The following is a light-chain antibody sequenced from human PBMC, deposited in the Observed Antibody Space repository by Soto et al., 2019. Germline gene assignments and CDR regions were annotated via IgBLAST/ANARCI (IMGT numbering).Light chain of an antibody. CDR3: QQYGSSPIT. CDR2: GAS. V-gene: IGKV3-20*01. Sequence: EIVLTQSPGTLSLSPGERATLSCRASQGVFSNFLAWYQQKPGQAPRLLIYGASSRATGIPDRFSGSGSGTDFTITISRLEPEDFEVYFCQQYGSSPITFGQGTRLEIK. CDR1: QGVFSNF. J-gene: IGKJ5*01.